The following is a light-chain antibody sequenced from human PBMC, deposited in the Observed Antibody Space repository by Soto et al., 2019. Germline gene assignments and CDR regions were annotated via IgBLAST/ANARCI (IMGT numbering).Light chain of an antibody. V-gene: IGKV3-11*01. J-gene: IGKJ4*01. CDR2: DAS. CDR3: QQRSKWPLT. CDR1: QTISSY. Sequence: EIVLTQSPAILSLSPGERATLSCRASQTISSYLGWYQQKPGQAPRLLIYDASNRAAGIPARFSGSGSGTDFTLTISSLEPEDFAVYYCQQRSKWPLTFGGGTKVEIK.